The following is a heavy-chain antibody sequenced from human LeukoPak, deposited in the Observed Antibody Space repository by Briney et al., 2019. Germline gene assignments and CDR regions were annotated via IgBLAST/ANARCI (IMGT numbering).Heavy chain of an antibody. CDR1: RFTFISYA. CDR2: ISTRDGDT. D-gene: IGHD7-27*01. Sequence: GGGLRLSSAASRFTFISYAMSWVRQAPGKGLEWAAVISTRDGDTHYAHSVRGGLAISRENSKNIVYLQLDSLRAEDTAVYYCAIRWGHWSAPWGQRTPVTVSS. V-gene: IGHV3-23*01. J-gene: IGHJ5*01. CDR3: AIRWGHWSAP.